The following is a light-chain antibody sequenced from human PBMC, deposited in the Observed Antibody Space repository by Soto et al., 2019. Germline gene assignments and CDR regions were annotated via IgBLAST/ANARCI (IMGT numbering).Light chain of an antibody. J-gene: IGLJ3*02. CDR3: QSYDGSLSASV. CDR2: GNT. Sequence: QSVLTQPPSVSGAPGQRVTFSCTGSSSNIGAGYDVHWYQQLPGRAPKLLIYGNTNRPSGVPDRFSGSKSGTSASLAITGLQAEDEADYYCQSYDGSLSASVFGGGTKLTVL. CDR1: SSNIGAGYD. V-gene: IGLV1-40*01.